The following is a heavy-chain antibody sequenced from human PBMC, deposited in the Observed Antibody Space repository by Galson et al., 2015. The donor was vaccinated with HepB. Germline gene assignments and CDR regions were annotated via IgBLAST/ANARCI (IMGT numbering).Heavy chain of an antibody. CDR2: ISAYNGNT. CDR1: GYTFTSYG. D-gene: IGHD2-8*01. J-gene: IGHJ6*02. Sequence: SVKVSCKASGYTFTSYGISWVRQAPGQGLEWMGWISAYNGNTNYAQKLQGRVTMTTDTSTSTAYMELRSLRSDDTAVYYCAREYARWGFELMVYAIPPIGYYYYGMDVWGQGTTVTVSS. V-gene: IGHV1-18*04. CDR3: AREYARWGFELMVYAIPPIGYYYYGMDV.